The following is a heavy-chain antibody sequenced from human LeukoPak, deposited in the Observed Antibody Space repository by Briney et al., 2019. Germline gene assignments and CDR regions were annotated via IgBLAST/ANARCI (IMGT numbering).Heavy chain of an antibody. V-gene: IGHV1-69*13. CDR2: IIPIFGTT. J-gene: IGHJ3*02. CDR3: ARDRVFDRGAAAPGTFDI. D-gene: IGHD6-13*01. CDR1: GGTFSSYA. Sequence: SVKVSCKASGGTFSSYAISWVRQAPGQGLEWMGGIIPIFGTTNYAQKFQGRVTITADESMSTAYMELSSLRSEDTAVYYCARDRVFDRGAAAPGTFDIWGQGTMVTVSS.